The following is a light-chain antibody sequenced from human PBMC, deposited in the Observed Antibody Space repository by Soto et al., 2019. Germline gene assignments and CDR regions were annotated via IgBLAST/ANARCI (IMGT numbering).Light chain of an antibody. CDR2: GAS. Sequence: EIVMTQSPATLSVSPGERVTLFCRASQSVSSNLAWYQQKPGQAPRLLIYGASTRATGFPARFSGSGSGTEFTLTISSLQSEDFAVYYCQQYNNWPPEITFGQGTRLEIE. CDR1: QSVSSN. CDR3: QQYNNWPPEIT. J-gene: IGKJ5*01. V-gene: IGKV3-15*01.